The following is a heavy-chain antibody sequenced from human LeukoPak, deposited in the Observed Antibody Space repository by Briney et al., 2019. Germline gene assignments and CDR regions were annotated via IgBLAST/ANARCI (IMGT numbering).Heavy chain of an antibody. CDR2: IIPIFGTA. J-gene: IGHJ4*02. CDR3: ARETVDLRGYFDY. CDR1: GGTFSSYA. D-gene: IGHD5-12*01. V-gene: IGHV1-69*13. Sequence: SSVQVSCKASGGTFSSYAISWVRQAPGQGLEWMGGIIPIFGTANYAQKFQGRVTITADESTSTAYMELSGLRSEDTAVYYCARETVDLRGYFDYWGQGTLVTVSS.